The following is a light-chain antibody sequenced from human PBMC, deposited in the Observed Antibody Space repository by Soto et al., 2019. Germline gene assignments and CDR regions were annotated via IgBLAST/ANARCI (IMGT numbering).Light chain of an antibody. CDR1: QSVSSSY. CDR3: QQYDSSPRT. J-gene: IGKJ1*01. V-gene: IGKV3-20*01. Sequence: EIVLTQAAGTLSLSPGERATLSCRASQSVSSSYLAWYQQKPGQAPRLLIYGASSRATGIPDRFSGSGSGTDFTLIISRLEPEDFAVYYCQQYDSSPRTFGQGTKV. CDR2: GAS.